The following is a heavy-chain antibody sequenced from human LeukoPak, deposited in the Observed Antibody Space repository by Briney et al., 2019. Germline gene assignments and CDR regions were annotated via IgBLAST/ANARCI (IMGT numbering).Heavy chain of an antibody. CDR3: ARVKEYDFWRNYYYYMDV. D-gene: IGHD3-3*01. CDR1: GGTFSSYA. Sequence: ASVKVSCKASGGTFSSYAISWVRQAPGQGLEWMGGIIPIFGTANYAQKFQGRVTITTDESTSTAYMELSSLRSEDTAVYYCARVKEYDFWRNYYYYMDVWGKGTTVTVSS. CDR2: IIPIFGTA. J-gene: IGHJ6*03. V-gene: IGHV1-69*05.